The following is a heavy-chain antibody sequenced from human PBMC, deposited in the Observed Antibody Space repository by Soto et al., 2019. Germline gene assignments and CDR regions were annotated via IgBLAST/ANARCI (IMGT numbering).Heavy chain of an antibody. Sequence: PPASVKVSCKASGYTFTSYGISWVRQAPGQGLEWMGWISAYNGNTDYAQKLQGRVTMTTDTSTSTAYMELRSLRSDDTAVYYCARVLSGSDCSGGSCEKYYYYYYGMDVWGQGTTVTVSS. CDR1: GYTFTSYG. CDR3: ARVLSGSDCSGGSCEKYYYYYYGMDV. J-gene: IGHJ6*02. D-gene: IGHD2-15*01. V-gene: IGHV1-18*04. CDR2: ISAYNGNT.